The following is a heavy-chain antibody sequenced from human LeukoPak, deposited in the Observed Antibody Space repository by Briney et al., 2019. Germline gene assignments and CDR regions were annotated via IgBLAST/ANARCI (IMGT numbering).Heavy chain of an antibody. V-gene: IGHV4-59*08. CDR1: GGSISSYY. J-gene: IGHJ4*02. CDR2: IYYSGST. Sequence: SETLSLTCTVSGGSISSYYWSWIRQPPGQGLEWIGYIYYSGSTNYNPSLKSRVTISVDTSKNQVSLKLSSVTAADTAVYYCARRGFAAMMYYFDYWGQGTVVTASS. D-gene: IGHD5-18*01. CDR3: ARRGFAAMMYYFDY.